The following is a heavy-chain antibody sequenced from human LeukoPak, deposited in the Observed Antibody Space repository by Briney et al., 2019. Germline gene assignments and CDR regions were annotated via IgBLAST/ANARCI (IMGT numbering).Heavy chain of an antibody. CDR1: GGSMTSYY. CDR2: INQIGTT. J-gene: IGHJ5*02. D-gene: IGHD1-1*01. V-gene: IGHV4-59*08. CDR3: ARQSAVAGTNGFDP. Sequence: SETLSLTCTVSGGSMTSYYWTWIRQPPGQGLEWIAYINQIGTTTYNPPLKSRLSTSLDASKNQFSLRLTSVSATDTPVYYCARQSAVAGTNGFDPWGQGTMVTVSS.